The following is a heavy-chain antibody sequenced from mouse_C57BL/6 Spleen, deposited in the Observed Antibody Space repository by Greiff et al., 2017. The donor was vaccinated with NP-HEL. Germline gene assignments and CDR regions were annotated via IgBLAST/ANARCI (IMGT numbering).Heavy chain of an antibody. CDR2: IIPGSGGT. V-gene: IGHV1-54*01. D-gene: IGHD2-5*01. J-gene: IGHJ3*01. CDR1: GYAFTNYL. CDR3: AREGYYSNPFAY. Sequence: VQLQESGAELVRPGTSVKVSCKASGYAFTNYLIEWVKQRPGQGLEWIGVIIPGSGGTNYNEKFKGKATLTADKSSSTAYMQLSSLTSEDSAVYFCAREGYYSNPFAYWGQGTLVTVSA.